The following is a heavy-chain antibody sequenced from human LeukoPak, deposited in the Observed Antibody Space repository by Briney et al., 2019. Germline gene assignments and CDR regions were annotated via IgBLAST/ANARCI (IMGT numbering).Heavy chain of an antibody. Sequence: GGSLRLSCAVSGFTVSDNYMSWVRQAPGKGLEWVSIIYRGGNAYYADSVRGRFTISRDNSENTLYLHMNDLGVEDTAVYYCARGGDGTSWNWLGPWGQGTLVTVSS. CDR2: IYRGGNA. CDR1: GFTVSDNY. CDR3: ARGGDGTSWNWLGP. J-gene: IGHJ5*02. D-gene: IGHD6-6*01. V-gene: IGHV3-53*01.